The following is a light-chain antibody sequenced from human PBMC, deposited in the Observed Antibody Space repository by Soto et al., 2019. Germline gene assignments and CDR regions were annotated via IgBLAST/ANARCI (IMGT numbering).Light chain of an antibody. J-gene: IGLJ3*02. CDR1: SSDVGAYNF. CDR3: SSHTTSGSLV. V-gene: IGLV2-14*01. Sequence: QSALTQPASVSGSPGQSITISCTGTSSDVGAYNFVSWYQHHPGKAPKLMIYEVIPRPSGVSNRFSGFKSGNTASLTISGLQAEDEADYHCSSHTTSGSLVFGGGTKLTVL. CDR2: EVI.